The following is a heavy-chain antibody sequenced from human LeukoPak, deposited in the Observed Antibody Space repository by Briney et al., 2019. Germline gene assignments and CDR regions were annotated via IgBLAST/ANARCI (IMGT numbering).Heavy chain of an antibody. J-gene: IGHJ3*01. CDR2: IYYSGST. V-gene: IGHV4-39*01. Sequence: NSSETLSLTCTVSGGSISSSSYYWGWIRQPPGKGLEWIGSIYYSGSTYYNPSLKSRVTISVDTSKNQFSLKLSSVTAADTAVYYCARGIQLDAFDVWGQGTMVTVSS. D-gene: IGHD5-18*01. CDR1: GGSISSSSYY. CDR3: ARGIQLDAFDV.